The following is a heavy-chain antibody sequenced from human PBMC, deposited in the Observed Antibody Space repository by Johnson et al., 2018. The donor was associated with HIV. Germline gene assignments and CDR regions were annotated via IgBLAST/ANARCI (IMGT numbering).Heavy chain of an antibody. V-gene: IGHV3-11*04. J-gene: IGHJ3*02. CDR2: ISGSGGTI. Sequence: QVQLVESGGGLVKPGGSLRVSCAASGFTFSNAWMNWVRQAPGKGLEWVSYISGSGGTIYSADSVQGRFTISRDNARNSLYLQMNSLRVEDTAVYYCARSKDCSGGSCPDAFDIWGQGTMVIVSS. D-gene: IGHD2-15*01. CDR3: ARSKDCSGGSCPDAFDI. CDR1: GFTFSNAW.